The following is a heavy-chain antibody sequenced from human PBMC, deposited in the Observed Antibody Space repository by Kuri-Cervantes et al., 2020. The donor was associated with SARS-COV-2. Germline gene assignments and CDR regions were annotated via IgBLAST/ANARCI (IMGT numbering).Heavy chain of an antibody. CDR3: ARGPGYNGYYYMDV. CDR2: ITHRGYA. V-gene: IGHV4-34*01. Sequence: SGTLSLTCAVYGGSFNTYYWAWIRQPPGKGLERIGEITHRGYAIYNMSLKSRVTISVDTSKKQFSLDLRSVTAADTAIYYCARGPGYNGYYYMDVWGNGTTVTVSS. CDR1: GGSFNTYY. D-gene: IGHD5-24*01. J-gene: IGHJ6*03.